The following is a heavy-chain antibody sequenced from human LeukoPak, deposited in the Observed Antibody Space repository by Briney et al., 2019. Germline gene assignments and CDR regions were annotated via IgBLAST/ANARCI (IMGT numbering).Heavy chain of an antibody. CDR2: MNPNSGNT. D-gene: IGHD2-2*01. V-gene: IGHV1-8*01. J-gene: IGHJ5*02. Sequence: ASVKVSCKASGYTFISYDVGWVRQAPGQGLEWMGGMNPNSGNTGYAQKFQGRVTMTKNTSISTAYMELGSLTSEDTAVYYCARAGYCSSTSCSRRWFDPWGQGTLVTVSS. CDR3: ARAGYCSSTSCSRRWFDP. CDR1: GYTFISYD.